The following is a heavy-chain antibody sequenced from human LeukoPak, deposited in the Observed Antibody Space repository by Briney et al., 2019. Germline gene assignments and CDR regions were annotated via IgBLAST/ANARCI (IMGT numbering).Heavy chain of an antibody. CDR1: GFTFSSYA. J-gene: IGHJ4*02. CDR3: AKIYSSSWYGLIDY. D-gene: IGHD6-13*01. Sequence: GGSLRLSCAASGFTFSSYAMSWVRQAPGKGLEWVSAISGSDGSTYYADSVKGRFTISRDNSKNTLYLQMNSLRAEDTAVYYCAKIYSSSWYGLIDYWGQGTLVTVSS. V-gene: IGHV3-23*01. CDR2: ISGSDGST.